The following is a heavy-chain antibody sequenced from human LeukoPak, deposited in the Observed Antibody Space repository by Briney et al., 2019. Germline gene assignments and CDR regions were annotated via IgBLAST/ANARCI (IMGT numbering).Heavy chain of an antibody. J-gene: IGHJ4*02. Sequence: GGSLRLSCAASGFTFRTYSMNWVRQAPGKGLEWVSYIRYPDGTTYHADSVKGRFTLSRDNAANPPYLPKNRPRAEDTAVYYCARGDIVATITGDYWRQRTLITVPS. CDR2: IRYPDGTT. CDR1: GFTFRTYS. D-gene: IGHD5-12*01. V-gene: IGHV3-48*01. CDR3: ARGDIVATITGDY.